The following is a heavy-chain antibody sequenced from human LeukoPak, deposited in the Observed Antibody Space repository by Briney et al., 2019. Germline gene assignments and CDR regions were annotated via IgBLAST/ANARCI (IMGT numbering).Heavy chain of an antibody. CDR2: INPNSGGT. J-gene: IGHJ4*02. CDR1: GYTFTGYY. CDR3: ARSLVGATMVNY. V-gene: IGHV1-2*02. Sequence: GASVKVSCKASGYTFTGYYMHWVRQAPGQGLEWMGWINPNSGGTNYAQKFQGRVTMTRDTSISTAYMELSRLRSDDAAVYYCARSLVGATMVNYWGQGTLVTVSS. D-gene: IGHD1-26*01.